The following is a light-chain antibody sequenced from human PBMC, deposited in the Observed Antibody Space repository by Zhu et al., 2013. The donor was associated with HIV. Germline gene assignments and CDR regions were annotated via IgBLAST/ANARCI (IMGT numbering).Light chain of an antibody. J-gene: IGLJ3*02. Sequence: QSVLTQPPSASGTPGQRVTISCSGSSSNIGTNTVNWYQQLPGTAPKVLIYGDNQRPSGVPDRFSGSKSGTSASLAIGGLQSEDEADYYCATWDDSLSGWVFGGGTKLTVL. CDR1: SSNIGTNT. CDR2: GDN. CDR3: ATWDDSLSGWV. V-gene: IGLV1-44*01.